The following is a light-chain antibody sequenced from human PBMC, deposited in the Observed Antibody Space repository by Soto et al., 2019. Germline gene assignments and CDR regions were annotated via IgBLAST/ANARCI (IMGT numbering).Light chain of an antibody. J-gene: IGKJ1*01. Sequence: EIVLTQSPGTLSLSPGERATLSCRASQTVNNNYVAWYQQKPGQAPRLLIYGASTRATGIPARFSGSGSGTEFTLTISSLQSEDFAVYYCQQYNNWPPETFGQGTKVEIK. CDR3: QQYNNWPPET. V-gene: IGKV3-15*01. CDR2: GAS. CDR1: QTVNNN.